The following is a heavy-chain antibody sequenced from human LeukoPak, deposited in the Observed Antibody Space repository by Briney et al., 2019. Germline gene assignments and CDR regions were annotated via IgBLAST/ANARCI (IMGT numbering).Heavy chain of an antibody. CDR2: INPIIGGT. Sequence: GASVKVSCKASGYTFTGYYMHWVRQAPGQGREWMGWINPIIGGTNYAQKFQGRVTMTRDTSTSTAYMELSRLRSDDTAVYYCARDYYDSSGGPGSPWGQGTLVTVSS. CDR1: GYTFTGYY. CDR3: ARDYYDSSGGPGSP. J-gene: IGHJ5*02. V-gene: IGHV1-2*02. D-gene: IGHD3-22*01.